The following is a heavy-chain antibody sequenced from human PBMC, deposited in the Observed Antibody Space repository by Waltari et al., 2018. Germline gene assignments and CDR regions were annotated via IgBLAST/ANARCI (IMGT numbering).Heavy chain of an antibody. J-gene: IGHJ5*02. CDR2: IRYDGSNK. Sequence: QVQLVESGGGVVQPGGSLRLSCAASGFTFSSYGMHWVRQAPGKGLEWVAFIRYDGSNKYYADSVKGRFTISRDNSKNTLYLQMNSLRAEDTAVYYCAREVLIQLWFDPWGQGTLVTVSS. CDR3: AREVLIQLWFDP. V-gene: IGHV3-30*02. D-gene: IGHD5-18*01. CDR1: GFTFSSYG.